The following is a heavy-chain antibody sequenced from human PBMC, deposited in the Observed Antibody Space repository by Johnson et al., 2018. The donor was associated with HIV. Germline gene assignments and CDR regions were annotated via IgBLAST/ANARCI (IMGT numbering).Heavy chain of an antibody. J-gene: IGHJ3*02. Sequence: EVQLVESGGGVVQPGKSLRLSCAASGFPFNNYAMTWVRQAPGKGLEWVSVIYSGGSTYYADSVKGRFTISRDSSKNTLYLQMNSLRAEDTAVYYCARACRDGYTCDVFDIWGQGTMVTVSS. V-gene: IGHV3-66*01. CDR3: ARACRDGYTCDVFDI. CDR1: GFPFNNYA. D-gene: IGHD5-24*01. CDR2: IYSGGST.